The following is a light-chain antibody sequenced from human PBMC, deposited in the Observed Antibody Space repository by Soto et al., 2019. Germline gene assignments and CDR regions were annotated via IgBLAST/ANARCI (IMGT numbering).Light chain of an antibody. Sequence: QLVLTQSPSSPASPGASVKLTCSLSSGHTNYAIACHQQQPEKGPRFLMMINSDGSHSKGDGVPDRFSGSSSGAERYFTISTLQSEDEADYYCQTWGTGIVTFGGGTKLTVL. J-gene: IGLJ2*01. CDR3: QTWGTGIVT. V-gene: IGLV4-69*01. CDR1: SGHTNYA. CDR2: INSDGSH.